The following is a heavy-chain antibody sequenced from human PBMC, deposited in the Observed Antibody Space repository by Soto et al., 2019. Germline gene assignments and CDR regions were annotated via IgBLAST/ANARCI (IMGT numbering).Heavy chain of an antibody. J-gene: IGHJ4*02. V-gene: IGHV3-30-3*01. CDR2: ISYDGSNK. CDR1: GFTFSSYA. Sequence: QVQLVESGGGVVQPGRSLRLSCAASGFTFSSYAMHWVRQAPGKGLEWVAVISYDGSNKYYADSVKGRFTISRDNSKNTLYLQMTSLRAEDTAVYYCARARFDYWGQGTLVNVSS. CDR3: ARARFDY.